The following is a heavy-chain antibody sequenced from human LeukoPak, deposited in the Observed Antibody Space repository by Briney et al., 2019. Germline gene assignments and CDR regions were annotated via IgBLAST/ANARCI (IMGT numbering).Heavy chain of an antibody. CDR3: AKDDSGWHPLGLDN. CDR1: GFTFSSYW. J-gene: IGHJ4*02. D-gene: IGHD6-19*01. CDR2: ISYDGSNK. V-gene: IGHV3-30*18. Sequence: PGGSLRLSCAASGFTFSSYWMSWVRQAPGKGLEWVAVISYDGSNKYYADSVKGRFTISRDNSKNTLYLQMNSLRAEDTAVYYCAKDDSGWHPLGLDNWGQGTLVTVSS.